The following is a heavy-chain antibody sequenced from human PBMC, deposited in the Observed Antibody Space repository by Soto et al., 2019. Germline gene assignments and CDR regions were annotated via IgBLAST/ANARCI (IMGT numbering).Heavy chain of an antibody. CDR1: GGSISSYF. CDR3: ARGLTMGQLPSHFRH. CDR2: IYYSGST. V-gene: IGHV4-59*01. J-gene: IGHJ1*01. Sequence: SETLSLTCTVSGGSISSYFWSWIRQPPGKGLEWIGYIYYSGSTKYNPSLKSRVTMSVDTSKNQFSLKVTSVTAADTAVYYCARGLTMGQLPSHFRHWGQGTLVTVSS. D-gene: IGHD3-16*01.